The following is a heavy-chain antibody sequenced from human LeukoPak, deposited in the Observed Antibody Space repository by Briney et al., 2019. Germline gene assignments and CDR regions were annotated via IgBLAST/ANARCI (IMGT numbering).Heavy chain of an antibody. V-gene: IGHV3-7*01. J-gene: IGHJ6*04. CDR1: GFTFNNYG. Sequence: PGGSLRLSCAASGFTFNNYGMHWVRQAPGKGLEWVANIKQDGSEKYYVDSVKGRFTISRDNAKNSLYLQMNSLRAEDTAVYYCARDSRLGRLMELKTRFGDVWGKGTTVTVSS. D-gene: IGHD3-10*01. CDR3: ARDSRLGRLMELKTRFGDV. CDR2: IKQDGSEK.